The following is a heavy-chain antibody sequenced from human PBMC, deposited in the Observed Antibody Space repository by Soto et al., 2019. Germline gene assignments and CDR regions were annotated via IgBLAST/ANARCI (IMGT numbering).Heavy chain of an antibody. V-gene: IGHV4-31*03. Sequence: PSETLSLTCTVSGDSISGGASFWSWIRQPPEKGLGWIANVYYRGGSYYNPSLKSRLTISVDQTKNQFSLQLKSMTAADTAMYYCAKLSCTSSTSYFPRWFDPWGQGTLVTVAS. D-gene: IGHD2-2*01. CDR1: GDSISGGASF. CDR3: AKLSCTSSTSYFPRWFDP. J-gene: IGHJ5*02. CDR2: VYYRGGS.